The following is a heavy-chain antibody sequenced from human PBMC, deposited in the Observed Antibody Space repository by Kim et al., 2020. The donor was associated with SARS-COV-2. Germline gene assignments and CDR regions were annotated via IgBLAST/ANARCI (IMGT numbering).Heavy chain of an antibody. J-gene: IGHJ4*02. CDR2: TRNKANSYTT. D-gene: IGHD1-26*01. CDR1: GFTFSDHY. V-gene: IGHV3-72*01. CDR3: ARGAGGGEWEPPRY. Sequence: GGSLRLSCAASGFTFSDHYMDWVRQAPGKGLEWVGRTRNKANSYTTEYAASVKGRFTISRDDSKNSLYLQMNSLKTEDTAVYYCARGAGGGEWEPPRYWGQGTLVTVSS.